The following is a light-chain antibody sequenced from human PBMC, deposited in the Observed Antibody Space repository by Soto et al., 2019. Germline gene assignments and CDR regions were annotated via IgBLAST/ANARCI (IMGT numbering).Light chain of an antibody. V-gene: IGLV2-23*01. J-gene: IGLJ3*02. CDR2: EGS. CDR3: CSYAGSSTLWV. Sequence: ALTQPASVSGSPGQSITISCTGTSSDVGSYNLVSWYQQHPGKAPKLMIYEGSKRPSGVSNRFSGSKSGNTASLTISGLQAEDEADYYCCSYAGSSTLWVFGGGTKLTVL. CDR1: SSDVGSYNL.